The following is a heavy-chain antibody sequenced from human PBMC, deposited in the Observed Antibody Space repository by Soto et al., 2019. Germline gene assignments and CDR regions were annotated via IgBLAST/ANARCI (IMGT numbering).Heavy chain of an antibody. Sequence: GASVKVSCKASGGTFSSYAISWVRQAPGQGLEWMGGIIPIFGTANYAQKFQGRVTITADESTSTAYMELSSLRSEDTAVYYCARDHLDDYVWGSYRRIYYFDYWGQGTLVTVSS. CDR3: ARDHLDDYVWGSYRRIYYFDY. D-gene: IGHD3-16*02. CDR1: GGTFSSYA. J-gene: IGHJ4*02. CDR2: IIPIFGTA. V-gene: IGHV1-69*13.